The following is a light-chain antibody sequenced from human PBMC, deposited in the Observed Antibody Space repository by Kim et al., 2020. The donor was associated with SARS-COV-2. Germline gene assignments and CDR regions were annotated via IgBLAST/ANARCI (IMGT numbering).Light chain of an antibody. CDR1: QSVSSN. V-gene: IGKV3-15*01. CDR2: GAS. CDR3: QQYNNWPPVT. J-gene: IGKJ1*01. Sequence: EIVMTQSPATLSVSPGERATLSCRASQSVSSNLAWYQQKPGQAPRLLIYGASTRATGIPARFSGSGSETDFTLTISSLQSEDFAVYYCQQYNNWPPVTFGQGTKVDIK.